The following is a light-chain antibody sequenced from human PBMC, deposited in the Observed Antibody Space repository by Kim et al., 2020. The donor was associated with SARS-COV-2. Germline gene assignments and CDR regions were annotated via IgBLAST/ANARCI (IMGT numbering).Light chain of an antibody. CDR3: QSYDNYNQV. V-gene: IGLV6-57*01. CDR1: SGSIASNY. J-gene: IGLJ3*02. Sequence: NFMLTQPHSVSESPGKTVTISCTRSSGSIASNYVQWYQQRPGSSPTTVIYGDDQRPSGVPDRFSGSIDSSSNSASLTISSLKTEDEAEYYCQSYDNYNQVFGGETQLTVL. CDR2: GDD.